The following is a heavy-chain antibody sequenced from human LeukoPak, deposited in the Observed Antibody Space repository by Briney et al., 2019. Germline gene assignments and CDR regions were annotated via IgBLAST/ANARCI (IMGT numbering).Heavy chain of an antibody. CDR1: GGSISSGSYY. CDR2: IYTSGST. Sequence: KPSQTLSLTCTVSGGSISSGSYYWSWIRQPAGKGLEWIGRIYTSGSTNYNPSLKSRVTISVDTSKNQFSLKLSSVTAADTAVYYCARHRADSSSWKGYFDYWGQGTLVTVSS. J-gene: IGHJ4*02. CDR3: ARHRADSSSWKGYFDY. D-gene: IGHD6-13*01. V-gene: IGHV4-61*02.